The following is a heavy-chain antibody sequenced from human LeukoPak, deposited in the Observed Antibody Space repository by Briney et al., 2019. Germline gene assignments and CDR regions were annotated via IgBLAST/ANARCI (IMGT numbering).Heavy chain of an antibody. CDR2: IYSGGST. CDR1: GFTVSSNY. CDR3: ARGSHDSSAPSGPY. V-gene: IGHV3-53*01. Sequence: GGSLRLSCAASGFTVSSNYMSWVRQAPGKGLEWVSVIYSGGSTYYADSVKGRFTISRDNSKNTLYLQMNSLRAEDTAVYYCARGSHDSSAPSGPYWGQGTLVTVSS. D-gene: IGHD3-22*01. J-gene: IGHJ4*02.